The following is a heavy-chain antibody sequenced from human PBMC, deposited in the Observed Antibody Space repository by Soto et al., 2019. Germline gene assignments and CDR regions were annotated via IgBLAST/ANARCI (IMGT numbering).Heavy chain of an antibody. CDR1: GYPVTAYY. CDR2: INPATGAA. CDR3: ARGGGVGVAGSAAFDM. Sequence: QLHLVQSGAVVKKPGASVTVSCSASGYPVTAYYMHWVRQAPGRGLEWMGGINPATGAAKYTQTFQGRVTRTRETSTRTVFMELRGLTSEATAVFYWARGGGVGVAGSAAFDMWGQGTLVTVSS. J-gene: IGHJ3*02. D-gene: IGHD3-3*01. V-gene: IGHV1-2*02.